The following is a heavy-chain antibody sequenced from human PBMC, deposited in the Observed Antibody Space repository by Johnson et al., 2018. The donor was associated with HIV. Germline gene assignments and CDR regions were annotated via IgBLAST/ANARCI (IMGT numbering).Heavy chain of an antibody. Sequence: EVQLVESGGGLVQPGGSLRLSCAASEFNVSSNYMNWVRQAPGRGLEWVSVVYSGGYTYYADSVKGRFTISRDTSKNTLYLQMKSLRAEDTALYYCARAYSYGALDIWGQGTMVTVSS. CDR1: EFNVSSNY. CDR3: ARAYSYGALDI. J-gene: IGHJ3*02. CDR2: VYSGGYT. D-gene: IGHD1-26*01. V-gene: IGHV3-66*01.